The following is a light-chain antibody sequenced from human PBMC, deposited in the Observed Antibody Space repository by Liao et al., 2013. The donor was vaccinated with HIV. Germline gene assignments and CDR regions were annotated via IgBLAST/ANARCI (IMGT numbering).Light chain of an antibody. CDR1: NIGSKS. V-gene: IGLV3-25*03. Sequence: SYELTQPPSVAVAPGKTARITCGGNNIGSKSVHWFQQKPGQAPVLVIYKDSERPSGIPARFSGSSSGTTVTLTITGVQAEDEADYYCQSADSSGTVVFGGGTKLTV. CDR3: QSADSSGTVV. CDR2: KDS. J-gene: IGLJ2*01.